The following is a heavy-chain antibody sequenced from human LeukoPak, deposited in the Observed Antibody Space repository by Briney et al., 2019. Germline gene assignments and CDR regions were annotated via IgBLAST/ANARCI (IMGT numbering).Heavy chain of an antibody. CDR2: INHRGST. Sequence: SETLSLTCAVYGGSFSGYYWSWIRQPPGKGLEWIGEINHRGSTNYNPSLKSRVTISVDTSKSQISLKLNSVTAADTAVYYCARELVGATTPDYWGQGTLVTVSS. V-gene: IGHV4-34*01. CDR1: GGSFSGYY. D-gene: IGHD1-26*01. J-gene: IGHJ4*02. CDR3: ARELVGATTPDY.